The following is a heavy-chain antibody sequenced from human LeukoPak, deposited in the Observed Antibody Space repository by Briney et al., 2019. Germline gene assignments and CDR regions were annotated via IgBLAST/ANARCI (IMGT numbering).Heavy chain of an antibody. V-gene: IGHV3-23*01. Sequence: PGGSLRLSCAASGFTFSSYAMSWVRQAPGKGLEWVSAISGSGGSTYYADSVKGRFTISRDNSKNTLYLQMNSLRAEDTAVYYCAKVGSGSDGKRYYYYGMDVWGQGTTVTVSS. D-gene: IGHD3-10*01. CDR1: GFTFSSYA. J-gene: IGHJ6*02. CDR3: AKVGSGSDGKRYYYYGMDV. CDR2: ISGSGGST.